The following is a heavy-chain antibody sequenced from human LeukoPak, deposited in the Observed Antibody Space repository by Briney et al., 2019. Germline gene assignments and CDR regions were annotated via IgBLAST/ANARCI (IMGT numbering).Heavy chain of an antibody. V-gene: IGHV4-4*09. CDR2: IYTSGST. CDR1: GGSISSYY. J-gene: IGHJ4*02. Sequence: SETLSLTCTVSGGSISSYYWSWIRQPPGKGLEWIGYIYTSGSTNYNPSLKSRVTISVDTSKNQFSLKLSSVTAADTAVYYCARRGGYGSGSYALNFWGQGTLVTVSS. CDR3: ARRGGYGSGSYALNF. D-gene: IGHD3-10*01.